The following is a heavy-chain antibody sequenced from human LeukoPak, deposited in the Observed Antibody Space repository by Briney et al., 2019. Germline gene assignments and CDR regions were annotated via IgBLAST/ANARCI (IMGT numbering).Heavy chain of an antibody. CDR1: GFTFSSYG. D-gene: IGHD2-15*01. J-gene: IGHJ4*02. Sequence: GRSLRLSCAASGFTFSSYGMHWVRQAPGKGLEWVSSISVSGTYTYYADSVKGRFTISRDNSKNTLYLQMNSLRAEDTAVYYCAKGYCSDTNCQTRLGLDYWGQGALVTVSS. V-gene: IGHV3-23*01. CDR2: ISVSGTYT. CDR3: AKGYCSDTNCQTRLGLDY.